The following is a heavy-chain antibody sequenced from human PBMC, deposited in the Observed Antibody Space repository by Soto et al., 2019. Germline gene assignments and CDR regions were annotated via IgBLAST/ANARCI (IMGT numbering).Heavy chain of an antibody. J-gene: IGHJ4*02. CDR1: GFTFSSYA. CDR2: ISGSGGST. V-gene: IGHV3-23*01. CDR3: AKRTVCSGYFPSHFDY. Sequence: DVQLLESGGGLVQPGGSLRLSCGASGFTFSSYAMSWVRQAPGKGLEWVSAISGSGGSTYYADSVKGRFTISRDNSKNMLYIQMNSLRAEDTGVYYCAKRTVCSGYFPSHFDYWGQGTLVTVSS. D-gene: IGHD3-3*01.